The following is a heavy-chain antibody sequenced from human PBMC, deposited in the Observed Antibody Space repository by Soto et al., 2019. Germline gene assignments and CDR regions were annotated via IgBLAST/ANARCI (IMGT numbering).Heavy chain of an antibody. CDR3: ARVQIVVVVGGTPADY. J-gene: IGHJ4*02. CDR2: INPYNGKT. V-gene: IGHV1-18*01. D-gene: IGHD2-15*01. Sequence: QVQLEQSGAEVKKSGASVKVSCKASGYIFSTHGINWVRQAPGQRLEWMGWINPYNGKTNYAQKFQGRVTMTTETSWKTAYMELRSLRSDDTAVYYCARVQIVVVVGGTPADYWGQGTLVTVSS. CDR1: GYIFSTHG.